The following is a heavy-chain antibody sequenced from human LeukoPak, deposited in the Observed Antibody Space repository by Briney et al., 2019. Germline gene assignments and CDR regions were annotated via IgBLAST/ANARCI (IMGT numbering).Heavy chain of an antibody. Sequence: SETLSLTCTVSGGSISSYYWSWIRQTPGKGLEWIGYIYYSGSTNYNPSLKSRVTISVDTSKNQFSLKLSSVTAADTAVYYCARGGYGDYGEYYYYMDVWGKGTTVTISS. V-gene: IGHV4-59*01. CDR2: IYYSGST. CDR1: GGSISSYY. J-gene: IGHJ6*03. D-gene: IGHD4-17*01. CDR3: ARGGYGDYGEYYYYMDV.